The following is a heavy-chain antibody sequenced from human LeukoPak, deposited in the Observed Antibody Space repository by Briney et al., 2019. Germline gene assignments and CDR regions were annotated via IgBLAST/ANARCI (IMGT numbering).Heavy chain of an antibody. V-gene: IGHV4-61*02. J-gene: IGHJ4*02. D-gene: IGHD3-10*01. CDR3: ARGPYYYGSGSEYYFDY. Sequence: SETLSLTCTVSGVSITSGTYYWTWIRQPAGKGLEWIGRIYTSGSTNYNPSLKSRVTISLDTSKNQFSLKLSSVTAADTAVFYCARGPYYYGSGSEYYFDYWGQGTLVTVSS. CDR2: IYTSGST. CDR1: GVSITSGTYY.